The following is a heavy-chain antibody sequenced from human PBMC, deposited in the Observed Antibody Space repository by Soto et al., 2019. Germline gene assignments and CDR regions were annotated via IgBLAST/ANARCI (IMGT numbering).Heavy chain of an antibody. CDR2: IRSKANTYAT. V-gene: IGHV3-73*02. CDR3: TNPQVYYGMDV. Sequence: EVQLVESGGGLVQPGGSLKLSCAASGFTFSGSAVHWVRQASGKGLEWVGRIRSKANTYATAYAASVQGRFSIFRDDLKNTAYLQMSSLKTEVTAVYYCTNPQVYYGMDVWGQGTTVTVSS. CDR1: GFTFSGSA. J-gene: IGHJ6*02.